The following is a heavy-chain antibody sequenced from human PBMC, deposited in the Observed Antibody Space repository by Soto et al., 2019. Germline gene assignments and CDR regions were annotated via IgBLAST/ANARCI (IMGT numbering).Heavy chain of an antibody. CDR2: SANKANSYTT. CDR1: GFTLSDHY. V-gene: IGHV3-72*01. Sequence: EVQLVESGGDLVQPGGSLRLSCAASGFTLSDHYVDWVRQAPGKGLEWVGRSANKANSYTTQYAAAVKGRFTISRSDSENSLYLQMNSLITEDTALYYCTRDFGGVWGQGTTVTVSS. CDR3: TRDFGGV. J-gene: IGHJ6*02. D-gene: IGHD3-10*01.